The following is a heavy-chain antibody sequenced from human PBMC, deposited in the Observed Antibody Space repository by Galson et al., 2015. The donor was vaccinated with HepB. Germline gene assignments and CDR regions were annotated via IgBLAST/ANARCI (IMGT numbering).Heavy chain of an antibody. Sequence: SVKVSCKASGFTFTSYAMHWVRQAPGQRLEWMGWINAGNGNTKYSQKFQGRVTITRDTSASTAYMELSSLRSEDTAVYYCARHYYDSSGYYYGAFDIWGQGTMVTVSS. D-gene: IGHD3-22*01. V-gene: IGHV1-3*01. CDR2: INAGNGNT. CDR1: GFTFTSYA. J-gene: IGHJ3*02. CDR3: ARHYYDSSGYYYGAFDI.